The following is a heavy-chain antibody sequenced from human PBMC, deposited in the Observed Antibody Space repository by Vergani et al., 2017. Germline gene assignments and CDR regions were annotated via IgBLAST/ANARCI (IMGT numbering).Heavy chain of an antibody. J-gene: IGHJ5*02. CDR2: IYTSGST. D-gene: IGHD6-6*01. CDR3: ARGVGFSQLVEDTGWFDP. CDR1: GGSISSGSYY. V-gene: IGHV4-61*02. Sequence: QVQLQESGPGLVKPSQTLSLTCTVSGGSISSGSYYWSWIRQPAGKGLEWIGRIYTSGSTNYNPSLKSRVTISVDTSKNQFSLKLSSVTAADTAVYYCARGVGFSQLVEDTGWFDPWGQGTLVTVSS.